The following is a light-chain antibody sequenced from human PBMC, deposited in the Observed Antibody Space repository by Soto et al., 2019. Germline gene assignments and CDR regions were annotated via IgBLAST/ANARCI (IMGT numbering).Light chain of an antibody. J-gene: IGKJ2*01. CDR3: QQYDSSPYT. CDR2: GAS. Sequence: IVLTQSPGTLSLSPGERVTLSCRASRSVSSTYLAWYQQKPGQAPRLLIYGASSRETGIPATFSGSGSGTDFTLTISRLEPGDFAVYYCQQYDSSPYTFGQGTKLEIK. V-gene: IGKV3-20*01. CDR1: RSVSSTY.